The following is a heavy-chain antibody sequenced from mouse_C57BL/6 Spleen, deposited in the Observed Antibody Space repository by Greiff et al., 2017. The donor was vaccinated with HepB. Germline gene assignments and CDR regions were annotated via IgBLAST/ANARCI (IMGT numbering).Heavy chain of an antibody. CDR1: GYTFTDHT. J-gene: IGHJ4*01. CDR2: IYPRDGST. Sequence: QVQLQQSDAELVKPGASVKISCKVSGYTFTDHTIHWMKQRPEQGLEWIGYIYPRDGSTKYNEKFKGKATLTADKSSSTAYMQLNSLTSEDSAVYFCARWRYDYEFGYYYAMDYWGQGTSVTVSS. CDR3: ARWRYDYEFGYYYAMDY. D-gene: IGHD2-4*01. V-gene: IGHV1-78*01.